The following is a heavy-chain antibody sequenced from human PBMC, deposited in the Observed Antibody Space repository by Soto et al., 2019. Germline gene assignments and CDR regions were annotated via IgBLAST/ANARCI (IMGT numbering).Heavy chain of an antibody. CDR2: IYYSGTL. Sequence: ETLSLTCSVSGGSISSSSHYWGWIRQPPGKGLEWIGSIYYSGTLYYNPSLRSRVTISADMSKNQFSLKLSSVTAADTAVYYCARVVSYSASWYIDYWGQGTMVTVSS. V-gene: IGHV4-39*01. CDR1: GGSISSSSHY. J-gene: IGHJ4*02. CDR3: ARVVSYSASWYIDY. D-gene: IGHD6-13*01.